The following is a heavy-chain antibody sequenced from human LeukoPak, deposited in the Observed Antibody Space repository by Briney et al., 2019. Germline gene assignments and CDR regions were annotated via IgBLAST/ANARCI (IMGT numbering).Heavy chain of an antibody. D-gene: IGHD1-26*01. V-gene: IGHV3-30*18. CDR2: ISDDGSNK. CDR1: GFTFSSYA. CDR3: AKHGSPKNYYYYYYMDV. Sequence: PGGSLRLSCAASGFTFSSYAIHWVRQAPGEGLEWVTVISDDGSNKYYGNSVKGRFTISRDNSKDTVSLRMSGLTSEDTGVYYCAKHGSPKNYYYYYYMDVWGKRTTVTVSS. J-gene: IGHJ6*03.